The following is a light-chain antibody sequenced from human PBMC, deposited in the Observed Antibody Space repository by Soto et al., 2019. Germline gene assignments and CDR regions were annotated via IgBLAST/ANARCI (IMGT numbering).Light chain of an antibody. CDR1: QSVATN. CDR3: QQYNNSPQT. Sequence: LTQSPSTLSVSPGGRATLSCRASQSVATNVDWYQQRPGQAPRLLIYGASKRAIGLPARFSGSGSGTEFTLTITSLQSEDFEVYYCQQYNNSPQTFGQGTKVDIK. CDR2: GAS. V-gene: IGKV3-15*01. J-gene: IGKJ1*01.